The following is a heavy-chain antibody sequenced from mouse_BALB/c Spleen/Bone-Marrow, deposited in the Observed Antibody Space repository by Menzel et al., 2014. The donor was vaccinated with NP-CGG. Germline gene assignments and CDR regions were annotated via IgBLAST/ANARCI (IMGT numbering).Heavy chain of an antibody. CDR1: GYSITNGYG. D-gene: IGHD1-1*01. V-gene: IGHV3-1*02. CDR2: IHYSGNT. J-gene: IGHJ2*01. CDR3: VRETTVVADFDY. Sequence: EVKLVESGPDLVKPSQSLSLTCTVTGYSITNGYGWHLIRQFPGNKLEWMGYIHYSGNTNYNPSLKSRVSITRDTSKNQFFLQLNSVTTDDTATYYCVRETTVVADFDYWGQGTTLTVSS.